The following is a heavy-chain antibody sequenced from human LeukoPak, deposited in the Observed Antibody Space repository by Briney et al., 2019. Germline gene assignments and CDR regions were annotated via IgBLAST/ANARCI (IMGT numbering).Heavy chain of an antibody. V-gene: IGHV3-23*01. CDR2: ISGSGGST. Sequence: GGSLRLSCAASGFTFSRYPMSWPRQAPGKGLEWVSAISGSGGSTYYADSVKGRFPISRDNSKNTLYLQMNSLRAEDTAVYYCAKDLRWLVQEGDYWGQGTLVTVSS. CDR3: AKDLRWLVQEGDY. D-gene: IGHD6-19*01. J-gene: IGHJ4*02. CDR1: GFTFSRYP.